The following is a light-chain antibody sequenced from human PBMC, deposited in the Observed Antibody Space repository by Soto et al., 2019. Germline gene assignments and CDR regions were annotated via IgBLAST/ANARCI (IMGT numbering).Light chain of an antibody. CDR2: DAS. CDR1: QSVTTR. V-gene: IGKV3-11*01. J-gene: IGKJ1*01. Sequence: EIVLTQSPATLSLSPGERATLSCRASQSVTTRLGWYQQKPGQAPRLLIYDASNRATGIPDRFSGSGSGTDFTLTISSLEPEDSAGYYCQERSTWPQTFGQGPKVEIK. CDR3: QERSTWPQT.